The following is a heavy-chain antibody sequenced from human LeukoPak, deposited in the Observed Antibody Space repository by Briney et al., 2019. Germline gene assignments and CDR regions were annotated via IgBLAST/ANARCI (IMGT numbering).Heavy chain of an antibody. Sequence: GGSLRLSCVASEFTVSSNYMTWVRQAPGKGLECVSVIYSGGSTYCPDSVKGRFTISRDNSKNTLYLQMNSLRAEDTAVYYCARGRPNYYFDYWGQGTLVTVSS. CDR1: EFTVSSNY. V-gene: IGHV3-66*01. J-gene: IGHJ4*02. CDR2: IYSGGST. CDR3: ARGRPNYYFDY. D-gene: IGHD4/OR15-4a*01.